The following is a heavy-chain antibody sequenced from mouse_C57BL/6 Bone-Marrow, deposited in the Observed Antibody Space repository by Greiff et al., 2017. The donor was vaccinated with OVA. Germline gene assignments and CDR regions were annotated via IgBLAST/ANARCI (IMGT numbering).Heavy chain of an antibody. Sequence: QVQLQQPGAELVKPGASVKLSCKASGYTFTSYWMHWVKQRPGQGLEWIGMIHPNSGSTNYNEKFKSKATLTVDKSSSTAYMQLSSLTSEDSAVYYCATTVVAEGTPDYWGQGTTLTVSS. CDR2: IHPNSGST. D-gene: IGHD1-1*01. CDR3: ATTVVAEGTPDY. CDR1: GYTFTSYW. V-gene: IGHV1-64*01. J-gene: IGHJ2*01.